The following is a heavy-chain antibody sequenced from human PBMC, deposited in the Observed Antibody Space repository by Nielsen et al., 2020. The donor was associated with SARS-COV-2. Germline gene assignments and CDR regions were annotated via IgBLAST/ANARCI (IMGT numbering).Heavy chain of an antibody. CDR3: PIHDYGDLRPPGHQVDAFDI. CDR2: IIPIFGPA. Sequence: SVKVSCKASGGTFINSAISWVRQAPGQGLEWVGGIIPIFGPANYAEGFQDRVTISADQSTSTAYMELNSLRSEDTAVYYCPIHDYGDLRPPGHQVDAFDIWGQGTMVTVSS. D-gene: IGHD4-17*01. V-gene: IGHV1-69*13. J-gene: IGHJ3*02. CDR1: GGTFINSA.